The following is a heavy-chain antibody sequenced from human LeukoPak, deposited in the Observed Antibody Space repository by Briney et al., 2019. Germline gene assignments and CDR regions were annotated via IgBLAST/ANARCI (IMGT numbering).Heavy chain of an antibody. D-gene: IGHD5-24*01. CDR1: GGTFSSYA. J-gene: IGHJ4*02. Sequence: SVKVSCKASGGTFSSYAISWVRQATGQGLEWMGRIIPILGIANYAQKFQGRVTITADKSTSTAYMELSSLRSEDTAVYYCAEVGDGYNFGYWGQGTLVTVSS. CDR2: IIPILGIA. V-gene: IGHV1-69*04. CDR3: AEVGDGYNFGY.